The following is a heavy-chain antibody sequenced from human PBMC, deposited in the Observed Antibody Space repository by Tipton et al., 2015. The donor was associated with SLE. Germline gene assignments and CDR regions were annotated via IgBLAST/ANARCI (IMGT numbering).Heavy chain of an antibody. CDR3: TARGTNG. CDR2: IKSKTDGGTT. D-gene: IGHD3-16*01. CDR1: GFTFSNAW. J-gene: IGHJ4*02. Sequence: SLRLSCAASGFTFSNAWMSWVRQAPGKGLEWVGHIKSKTDGGTTDYAAPVKGRFTISRDDSKNTLYLQMNSLKTEGPAVYYCTARGTNGWGQGALVTVSS. V-gene: IGHV3-15*01.